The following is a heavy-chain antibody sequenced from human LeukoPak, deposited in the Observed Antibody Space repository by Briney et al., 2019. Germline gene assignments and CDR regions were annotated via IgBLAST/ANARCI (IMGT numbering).Heavy chain of an antibody. CDR1: GGSISSSNW. V-gene: IGHV4-4*02. CDR3: ARWAQVVTATTYYFDY. J-gene: IGHJ4*02. Sequence: MPSETLSLTCAVSGGSISSSNWWSWVRQPPGKGLEWIGEIYHSGSTNYSPSLKSRVTISVDKSKNQFSLKLSSVTAADTAVYYCARWAQVVTATTYYFDYWGQGTLVTVSS. CDR2: IYHSGST. D-gene: IGHD2-21*02.